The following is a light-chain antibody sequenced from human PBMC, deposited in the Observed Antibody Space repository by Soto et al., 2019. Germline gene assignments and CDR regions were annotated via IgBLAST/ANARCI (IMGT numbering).Light chain of an antibody. CDR2: YDS. CDR3: QVWDSSSDHYV. CDR1: NIGSKS. J-gene: IGLJ1*01. Sequence: SYELTQPPSVSVAPGKTARITCGGNNIGSKSVHWYQQKPGQAPVLVIYYDSDRPSGIPERVSGSNSGNTATLTLSRVEAGDEADYYCQVWDSSSDHYVFGTGTKLTVL. V-gene: IGLV3-21*04.